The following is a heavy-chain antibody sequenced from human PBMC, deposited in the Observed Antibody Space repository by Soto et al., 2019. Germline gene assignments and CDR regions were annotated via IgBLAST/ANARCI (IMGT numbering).Heavy chain of an antibody. CDR3: ARSAQWDGFDP. V-gene: IGHV4-31*11. Sequence: SETLSLTCAVSAGSISTINYYWSWIRQHPEKGLEWIGYISYSGSTFYHSSLKSRVTISLDTSKKQFSLTLTSVTAADTAVYYCARSAQWDGFDPWGQGTMVTVSS. J-gene: IGHJ3*01. CDR1: AGSISTINYY. CDR2: ISYSGST. D-gene: IGHD2-8*01.